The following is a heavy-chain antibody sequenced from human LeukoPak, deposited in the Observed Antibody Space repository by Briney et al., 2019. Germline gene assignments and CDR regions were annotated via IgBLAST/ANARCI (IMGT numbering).Heavy chain of an antibody. CDR1: GGSISSYY. CDR3: ARHKGGSYYDY. V-gene: IGHV4-59*08. Sequence: SETLSLTCTVSGGSISSYYWSWIRQPPGKGLEWIGYIYYSGSTNYNPSLKSRVTISVDTSKNQFSLKLSSVTAADAAVYYCARHKGGSYYDYWGQGTLVTVSS. J-gene: IGHJ4*02. CDR2: IYYSGST. D-gene: IGHD1-26*01.